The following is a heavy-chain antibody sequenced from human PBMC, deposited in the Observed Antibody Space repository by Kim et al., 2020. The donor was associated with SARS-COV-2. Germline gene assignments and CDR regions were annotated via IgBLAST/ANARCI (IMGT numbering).Heavy chain of an antibody. CDR3: ARGPNIVATFFDY. D-gene: IGHD5-12*01. Sequence: SETLSLTCAVYGGSFSGYYWSWIRQPPGKGLEWIGEINHSGSTNYNPSLKSRVTISVDTSKNQFSLKLSSVTAADTAVYYCARGPNIVATFFDYWGQGT. CDR1: GGSFSGYY. V-gene: IGHV4-34*01. CDR2: INHSGST. J-gene: IGHJ4*02.